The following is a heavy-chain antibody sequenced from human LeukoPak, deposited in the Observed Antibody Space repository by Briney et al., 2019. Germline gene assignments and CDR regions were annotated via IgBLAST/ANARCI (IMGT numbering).Heavy chain of an antibody. V-gene: IGHV3-23*01. J-gene: IGHJ4*02. CDR2: ISDTGIT. CDR1: GFTFTHAW. D-gene: IGHD2-15*01. CDR3: AKAPVTTCRGAFCYPFDY. Sequence: GGSLRLSCAASGFTFTHAWMSWVRQAPGKGLEWVSAISDTGITYHADSVKGRFTISRDSSKNTLFLQMNRLRPEDAAVYYCAKAPVTTCRGAFCYPFDYWGLGTLVTVSS.